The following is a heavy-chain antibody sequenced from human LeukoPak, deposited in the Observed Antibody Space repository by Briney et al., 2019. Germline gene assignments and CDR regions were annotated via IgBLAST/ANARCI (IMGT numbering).Heavy chain of an antibody. V-gene: IGHV3-33*01. CDR1: GFTFSSYG. CDR2: VWFDGSNK. Sequence: GGSLRLSCAASGFTFSSYGMHWVRQAPGKGLEWVAVVWFDGSNKYYADSVKGRFTISRDNSKNTLYLQMNSLRAEDTALYYCARDGDYYDSSGYYNDWGQGTLVTVSS. D-gene: IGHD3-22*01. J-gene: IGHJ4*02. CDR3: ARDGDYYDSSGYYND.